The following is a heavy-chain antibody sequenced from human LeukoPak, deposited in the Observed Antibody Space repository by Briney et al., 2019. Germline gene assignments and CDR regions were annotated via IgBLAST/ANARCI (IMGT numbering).Heavy chain of an antibody. CDR3: ARGKQNPHEYYDILTGYDYFDY. Sequence: TGGSLRLSCAASGFTFSSYSMNWVRQAPGKGLEWVSFISSSSSYIYYADSVKGRFTISRDNAKNSLYLQMNSLRAEDTAVYYCARGKQNPHEYYDILTGYDYFDYWGQGTLVTVSS. D-gene: IGHD3-9*01. CDR1: GFTFSSYS. J-gene: IGHJ4*02. CDR2: ISSSSSYI. V-gene: IGHV3-21*01.